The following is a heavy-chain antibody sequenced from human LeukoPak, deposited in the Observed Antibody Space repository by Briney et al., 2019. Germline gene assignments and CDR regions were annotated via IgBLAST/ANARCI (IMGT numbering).Heavy chain of an antibody. J-gene: IGHJ4*02. CDR1: GFIFDYCG. CDR3: ARDRIQLWSFYYFDY. D-gene: IGHD5-18*01. V-gene: IGHV3-20*04. CDR2: INWNGGST. Sequence: GESLRLSCATSGFIFDYCGMTWVRQTPGKGLEWVSGINWNGGSTGYADSVKGRFTISRDNAKNSLYLQMNSLRAEDTAVYYCARDRIQLWSFYYFDYWGQGTLVTVSS.